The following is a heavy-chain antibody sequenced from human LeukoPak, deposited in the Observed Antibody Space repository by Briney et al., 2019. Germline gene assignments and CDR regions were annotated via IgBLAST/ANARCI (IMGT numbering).Heavy chain of an antibody. CDR3: ARGDYYDGGGRNWFDP. V-gene: IGHV4-4*07. D-gene: IGHD3-16*01. CDR2: IHPGGTT. CDR1: DSSMSDYY. Sequence: SETLSLTCTVSDSSMSDYYWSFIRQPAGKGLEWIGRIHPGGTTYFNPSLKSRVTMSVDTSQSQFSLRLTSMTAADTAVYFCARGDYYDGGGRNWFDPWGQGILVAVSS. J-gene: IGHJ5*02.